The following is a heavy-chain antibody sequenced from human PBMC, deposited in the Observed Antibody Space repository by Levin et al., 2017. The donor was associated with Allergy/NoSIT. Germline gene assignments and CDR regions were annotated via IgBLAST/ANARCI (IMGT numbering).Heavy chain of an antibody. Sequence: EASVKVSCKASGGTFSSYAISWVRQAPGQGLEWMGGIIPIFGTANYAQKFQGRVTITADESTSTAYMELSSLRSEDTAVYYCARGRKVVVKSYYGMDVWCQGTTVTVSS. J-gene: IGHJ6*02. CDR2: IIPIFGTA. CDR3: ARGRKVVVKSYYGMDV. V-gene: IGHV1-69*13. CDR1: GGTFSSYA. D-gene: IGHD2-2*01.